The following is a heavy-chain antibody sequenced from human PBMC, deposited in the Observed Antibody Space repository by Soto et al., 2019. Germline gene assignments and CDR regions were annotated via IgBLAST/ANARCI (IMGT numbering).Heavy chain of an antibody. CDR2: IYPGDSDT. J-gene: IGHJ6*02. CDR3: ARDHYYDSSGYLRVGMDV. V-gene: IGHV5-51*01. Sequence: SGESLKISCNGSGYSFTSYWIGWVRQMPGKGLEWMGIIYPGDSDTRYSPSFQGQVTISADKSISTAYLQWSSLKASDTAMYYCARDHYYDSSGYLRVGMDVWGQGTTVTVSS. CDR1: GYSFTSYW. D-gene: IGHD3-22*01.